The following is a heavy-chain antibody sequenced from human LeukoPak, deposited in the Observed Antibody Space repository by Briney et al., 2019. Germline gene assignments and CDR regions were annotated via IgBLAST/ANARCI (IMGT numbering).Heavy chain of an antibody. J-gene: IGHJ5*02. V-gene: IGHV1-8*01. CDR2: MNPNSGNT. D-gene: IGHD6-6*01. CDR1: GYTFTRYD. CDR3: ARDSFSSIAAPQVFAWFDP. Sequence: GASVKVSCKASGYTFTRYDINWVRQATGQGLEWMGWMNPNSGNTGYAQKFQGRVTMTRNTSISTAYMELSNLRSEDTAVYYCARDSFSSIAAPQVFAWFDPWGQGTLVTVSS.